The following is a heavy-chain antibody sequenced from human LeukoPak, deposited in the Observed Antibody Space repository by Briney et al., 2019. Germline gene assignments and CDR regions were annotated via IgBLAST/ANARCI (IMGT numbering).Heavy chain of an antibody. CDR3: AKYSGTTGFDY. Sequence: SETLSLTCTVSGGSISSYYWSWIRQPPGKGLEWIGYIYYSGSTNYNPSLKSRVTISVDTSKNQFSLKLSSVTAADTAVYYCAKYSGTTGFDYWGLGTLVTVSS. V-gene: IGHV4-59*08. J-gene: IGHJ4*02. D-gene: IGHD1-7*01. CDR2: IYYSGST. CDR1: GGSISSYY.